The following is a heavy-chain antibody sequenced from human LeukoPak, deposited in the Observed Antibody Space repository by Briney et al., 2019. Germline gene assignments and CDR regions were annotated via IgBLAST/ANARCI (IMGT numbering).Heavy chain of an antibody. Sequence: GGSLRLSCAASGFTFSSYSMNWVRQAPGKGLEWGSSISSSSSYIYYADSVKGRFTISRDNAKNSLYLQMNSLRAEDTAVYYCARDGYCSGGSCYPGAFDIWGQGTMVTVSS. CDR1: GFTFSSYS. D-gene: IGHD2-15*01. CDR2: ISSSSSYI. J-gene: IGHJ3*02. V-gene: IGHV3-21*01. CDR3: ARDGYCSGGSCYPGAFDI.